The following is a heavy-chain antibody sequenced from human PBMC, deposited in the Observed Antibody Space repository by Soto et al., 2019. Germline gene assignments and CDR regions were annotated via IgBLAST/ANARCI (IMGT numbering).Heavy chain of an antibody. D-gene: IGHD4-17*01. Sequence: EVQLVESGGGLVQPGGSLRLSCAASGLTFTNYWMHWVRQAPGKGLVWVSRINSDESTTNYAASVKGRFTISRNNAKNTLYLQMNGVRAEDTAVYDCAVSHAVTTDYWGQGTLVTVSS. CDR3: AVSHAVTTDY. V-gene: IGHV3-74*01. J-gene: IGHJ4*02. CDR1: GLTFTNYW. CDR2: INSDESTT.